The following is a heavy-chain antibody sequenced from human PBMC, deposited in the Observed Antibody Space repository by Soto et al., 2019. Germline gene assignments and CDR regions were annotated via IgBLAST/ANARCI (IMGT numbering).Heavy chain of an antibody. CDR3: ARAYCSGGSCYFDY. Sequence: SETLSLTCTVSGGSISSYYWSWIRQPPGKGLEWIGYIYYSGSTNYNPSLKSRVTISVDTSKNQFSLKLSSVTAADTAVYYCARAYCSGGSCYFDYWGQGTLVTVSS. D-gene: IGHD2-15*01. CDR2: IYYSGST. CDR1: GGSISSYY. J-gene: IGHJ4*02. V-gene: IGHV4-59*08.